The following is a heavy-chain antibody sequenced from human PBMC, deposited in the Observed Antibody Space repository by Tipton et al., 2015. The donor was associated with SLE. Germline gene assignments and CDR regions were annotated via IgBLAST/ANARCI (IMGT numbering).Heavy chain of an antibody. CDR2: IYHSGST. CDR1: GGSISSSNW. D-gene: IGHD1-26*01. Sequence: TLSLTCAVSGGSISSSNWWSWVRQPPGKGLEWIGEIYHSGSTNYNPSLKSRVTISVDKSKNQFSLKLSSVTAADTAAYYCARRKYSGSPSYFDYWGQGTLVTVSS. J-gene: IGHJ4*02. CDR3: ARRKYSGSPSYFDY. V-gene: IGHV4-4*02.